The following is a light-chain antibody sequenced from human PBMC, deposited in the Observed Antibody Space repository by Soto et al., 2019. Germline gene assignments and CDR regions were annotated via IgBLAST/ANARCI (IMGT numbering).Light chain of an antibody. CDR1: QSVSSY. V-gene: IGKV3-11*01. J-gene: IGKJ1*01. CDR2: DAS. CDR3: QQRSNWPWT. Sequence: EIVLTQSPATLSLSPGERATLSCRASQSVSSYLAWYQQKPGQAPRLLIYDASNRATGIPARFSGSGSGTDFTLTISSLEPEDFGVYYGQQRSNWPWTFGQGTKVEIK.